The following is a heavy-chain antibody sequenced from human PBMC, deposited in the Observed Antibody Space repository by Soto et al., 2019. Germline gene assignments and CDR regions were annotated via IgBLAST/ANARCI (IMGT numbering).Heavy chain of an antibody. Sequence: QVQLVQSGAEVKKPGASVKGSCKASGYTLTSYGITWVRQAPGQGLEWMGWISAYNGNTNYAQRLQGRVTMTTDTSTSTAYVELRSLRSDDTAVYYWVVAAQPYYFDYWGQGTLVTVSS. V-gene: IGHV1-18*01. CDR1: GYTLTSYG. CDR3: VVAAQPYYFDY. J-gene: IGHJ4*02. CDR2: ISAYNGNT. D-gene: IGHD2-15*01.